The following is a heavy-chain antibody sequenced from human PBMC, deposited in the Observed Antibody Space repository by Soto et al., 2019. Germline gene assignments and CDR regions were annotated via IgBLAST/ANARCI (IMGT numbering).Heavy chain of an antibody. J-gene: IGHJ6*02. V-gene: IGHV3-11*06. CDR3: ARGALVRGVILGGMDV. Sequence: QVQLVESGGGLVKPGGSLRLSCAAYGFTFSDYYMSWIRQAPGKGLEWVSYISSSSSYTNYADSVKGRFTISRDNAKNSLYLQMNSLRAEDTAVYYCARGALVRGVILGGMDVWGQGTTVTVSS. D-gene: IGHD3-10*01. CDR2: ISSSSSYT. CDR1: GFTFSDYY.